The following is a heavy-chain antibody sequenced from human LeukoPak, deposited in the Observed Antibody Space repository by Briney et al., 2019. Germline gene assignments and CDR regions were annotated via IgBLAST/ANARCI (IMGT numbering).Heavy chain of an antibody. Sequence: ASVTLSCKASGYTFTRYDINWVRQATGQGLEWMGWMNPNSGNTGYAQKFQGRVTITRNTSISTAYMELSSLRSEDTAVYYCARSSATYYYDSSGYVYYMDVWGKGTTVTVSS. CDR3: ARSSATYYYDSSGYVYYMDV. J-gene: IGHJ6*03. D-gene: IGHD3-22*01. CDR2: MNPNSGNT. CDR1: GYTFTRYD. V-gene: IGHV1-8*03.